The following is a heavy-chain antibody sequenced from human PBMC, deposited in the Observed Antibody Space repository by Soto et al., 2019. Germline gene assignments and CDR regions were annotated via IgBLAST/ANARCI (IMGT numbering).Heavy chain of an antibody. D-gene: IGHD3-22*01. CDR1: GFTFSSYA. V-gene: IGHV3-30-3*01. Sequence: QVQLVESGGGVVQPGRSLRLSCAASGFTFSSYAMHWVRQAPGKGLEWVAIISYDGSNKYYADSVKGRFTISRDNSKSTLFLQMNRLKAEDTAVYYCARLDGSGYYGSYFYYWGQGTLVTVSS. CDR2: ISYDGSNK. CDR3: ARLDGSGYYGSYFYY. J-gene: IGHJ4*02.